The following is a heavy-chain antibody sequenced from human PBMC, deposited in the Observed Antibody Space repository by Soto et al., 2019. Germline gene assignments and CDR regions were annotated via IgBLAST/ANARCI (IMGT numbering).Heavy chain of an antibody. D-gene: IGHD2-15*01. Sequence: GGSLRLSCAASGFTFSSYGMHWVRQAPGKGLEWVAVISYDGSNKYYADSVEGRFTISRDNSKNTLYLQMNSLRAEDTAVYYCAKELLQWGAFDIWGQGTMVTVSS. CDR1: GFTFSSYG. J-gene: IGHJ3*02. CDR3: AKELLQWGAFDI. V-gene: IGHV3-30*18. CDR2: ISYDGSNK.